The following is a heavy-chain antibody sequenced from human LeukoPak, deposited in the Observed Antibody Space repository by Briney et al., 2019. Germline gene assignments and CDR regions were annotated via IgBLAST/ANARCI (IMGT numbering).Heavy chain of an antibody. CDR3: ARRDCNSFKCFPFDY. V-gene: IGHV3-73*01. D-gene: IGHD2/OR15-2a*01. Sequence: GGSLRLSCVASGFPFRDFDVHWVRQASGEGLEWVGRIKTRSESYDIAYGASVKGRFTISRDDSKNTAFLQMDSLRTEDTAVYYCARRDCNSFKCFPFDYWGQGILVTVSS. CDR1: GFPFRDFD. J-gene: IGHJ4*02. CDR2: IKTRSESYDI.